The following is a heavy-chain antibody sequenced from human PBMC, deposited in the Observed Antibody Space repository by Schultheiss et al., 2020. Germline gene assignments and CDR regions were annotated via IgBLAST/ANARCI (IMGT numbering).Heavy chain of an antibody. CDR1: GFTFSSYW. D-gene: IGHD3-16*01. V-gene: IGHV3-7*01. Sequence: GESLKISCAASGFTFSSYWMSWVRQAPGKGLEWVANIKQDGSEKYYVDSVKGRFTISRDNAKNSLYLQMNSLRAEDTAVYYCAAGGWRTLDYWGQGTLVTVSS. CDR3: AAGGWRTLDY. J-gene: IGHJ4*02. CDR2: IKQDGSEK.